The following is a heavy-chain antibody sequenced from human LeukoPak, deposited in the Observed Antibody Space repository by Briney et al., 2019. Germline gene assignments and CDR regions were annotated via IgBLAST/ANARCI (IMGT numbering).Heavy chain of an antibody. V-gene: IGHV3-30*18. CDR2: ISYDGSNK. Sequence: GGSLRLSCAASGFTFSSYGMHWVRQASGKGLEWVAVISYDGSNKYYADSVKGRFTISRDNSKNTLYLQMNSLRAEDTAVYYCAKDQGWFDPWGQGTLVTVSS. CDR1: GFTFSSYG. CDR3: AKDQGWFDP. J-gene: IGHJ5*02.